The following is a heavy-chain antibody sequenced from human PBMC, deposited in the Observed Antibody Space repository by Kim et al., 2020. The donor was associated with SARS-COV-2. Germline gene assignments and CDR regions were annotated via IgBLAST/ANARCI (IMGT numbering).Heavy chain of an antibody. V-gene: IGHV3-74*01. D-gene: IGHD6-19*01. J-gene: IGHJ4*02. CDR3: ASAMAVPDNY. CDR1: GFLFRTYW. CDR2: INGDGRDT. Sequence: GGSLRLSCAASGFLFRTYWMHWVHQAPGKGLVWVSTINGDGRDTRYADSVKGRFTISRDNTKNTLYLQMDSLRVEDTAVYYCASAMAVPDNYWGQGTLVT.